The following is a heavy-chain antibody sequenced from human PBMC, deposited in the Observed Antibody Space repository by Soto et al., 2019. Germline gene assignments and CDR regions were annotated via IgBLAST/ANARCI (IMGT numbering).Heavy chain of an antibody. CDR1: GGSISSGDYY. CDR2: IYYSGST. Sequence: QVQLQESGPGLVKPSQTLSLTCTVSGGSISSGDYYWSWIRQPPGKGLEWIGYIYYSGSTYYNPSLKSRVTISGDTSKDQVSLKVGSVTAADTAVYYCARGGGVELRYDYWGQGTLVTVSS. J-gene: IGHJ4*02. CDR3: ARGGGVELRYDY. D-gene: IGHD4-17*01. V-gene: IGHV4-30-4*01.